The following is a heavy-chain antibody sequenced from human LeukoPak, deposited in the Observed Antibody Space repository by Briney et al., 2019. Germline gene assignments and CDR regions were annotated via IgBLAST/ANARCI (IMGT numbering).Heavy chain of an antibody. CDR2: ISYDGSNK. Sequence: GGSLRLSCAASGFTFSSYGMHWVRQAPGKGLEWVAVISYDGSNKYYADSVKGRFTISRDNSKNTLYLQMNSLRAGDTAVYYCAVTYYDILTGYYPPDYWGQGTLVTVSS. D-gene: IGHD3-9*01. CDR1: GFTFSSYG. J-gene: IGHJ4*02. V-gene: IGHV3-30*03. CDR3: AVTYYDILTGYYPPDY.